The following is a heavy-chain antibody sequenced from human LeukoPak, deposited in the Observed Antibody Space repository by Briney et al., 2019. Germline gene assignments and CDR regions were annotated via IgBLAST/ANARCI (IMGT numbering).Heavy chain of an antibody. V-gene: IGHV4-31*03. CDR2: IYYSGST. CDR1: GGSISSGGYY. CDR3: ARDSRIAAAGTRSAFDI. J-gene: IGHJ3*02. Sequence: PSQTLSLTCTVSGGSISSGGYYWSWIRQHPGKGLEWIGYIYYSGSTYYNPSLKSRVTISVDTSKNQFSLKLSSVTAADTAVYYCARDSRIAAAGTRSAFDIWGQGTMVTVSS. D-gene: IGHD6-13*01.